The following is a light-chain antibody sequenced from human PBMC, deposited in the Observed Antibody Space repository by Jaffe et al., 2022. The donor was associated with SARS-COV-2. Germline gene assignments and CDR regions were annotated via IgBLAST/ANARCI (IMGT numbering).Light chain of an antibody. CDR1: QSIGSD. V-gene: IGKV3D-15*01. CDR3: QQYHNWPPWT. Sequence: EIVMTQSPATLSVSPGESATLSCRASQSIGSDLAWYQQRPGQSPRLLIYGASTRATGVPARFRGTGSGAAFTLSISNLQSQDFAVYYCQQYHNWPPWTFGQGTKVEVK. CDR2: GAS. J-gene: IGKJ1*01.